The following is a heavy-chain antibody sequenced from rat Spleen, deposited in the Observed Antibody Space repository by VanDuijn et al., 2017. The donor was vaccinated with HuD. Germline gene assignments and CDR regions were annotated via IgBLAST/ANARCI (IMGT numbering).Heavy chain of an antibody. V-gene: IGHV5-29*01. CDR1: GFTFSDYG. CDR2: ISYGDGSGHSST. Sequence: EVQLVESGGGLVQPGRSLKLSCAASGFTFSDYGMAWVRQAPTKGLEWVATISYGDGSGHSSTYYRDSVKGRFTISRDDVKSTLSLQMDSLRSEDTATYYCARRHYGYTDYFDYWGQGVMVTVSS. D-gene: IGHD1-9*01. J-gene: IGHJ2*01. CDR3: ARRHYGYTDYFDY.